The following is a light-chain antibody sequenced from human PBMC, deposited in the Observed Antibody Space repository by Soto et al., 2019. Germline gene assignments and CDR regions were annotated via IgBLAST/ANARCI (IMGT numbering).Light chain of an antibody. Sequence: DFQMTQSPSTLSASVGDRVTITCRASQSLSSWLAWYQQKPGKAPKLLIYKASNLEDEVPSRFSGSGSGTAFALAISSLQADDFATYYCQQYRSYSWTFGQGTKVEIK. V-gene: IGKV1-5*03. CDR2: KAS. CDR1: QSLSSW. J-gene: IGKJ1*01. CDR3: QQYRSYSWT.